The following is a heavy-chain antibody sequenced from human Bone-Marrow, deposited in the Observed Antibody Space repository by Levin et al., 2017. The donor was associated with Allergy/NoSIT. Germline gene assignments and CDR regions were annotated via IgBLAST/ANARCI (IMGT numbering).Heavy chain of an antibody. J-gene: IGHJ6*02. V-gene: IGHV3-21*01. CDR2: ISSSSSYI. CDR1: GFTFSSYS. D-gene: IGHD6-6*01. Sequence: PGGSLRLSCAASGFTFSSYSMNWVRQAPGKGLEWVSSISSSSSYIYYADSVKGRFTISRDNAKNSLYLQMNSLRAEDTAVYYCAREMEGSSSDYYYYGMDVWGQGTTVTVSS. CDR3: AREMEGSSSDYYYYGMDV.